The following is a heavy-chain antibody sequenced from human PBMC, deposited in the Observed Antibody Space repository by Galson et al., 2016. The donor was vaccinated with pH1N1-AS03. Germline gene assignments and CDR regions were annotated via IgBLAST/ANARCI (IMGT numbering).Heavy chain of an antibody. CDR1: GYTFSDYY. CDR2: INPSSGGT. CDR3: ARGGVSSLDS. J-gene: IGHJ4*02. V-gene: IGHV1-2*02. D-gene: IGHD3-10*01. Sequence: SVKVSCKASGYTFSDYYMHWVRQAPGQELEWMGWINPSSGGTKYTQKFQGRVTMTRDTSISTAYMELSRLTSDDTAVYFCARGGVSSLDSWGQGTLVPVSS.